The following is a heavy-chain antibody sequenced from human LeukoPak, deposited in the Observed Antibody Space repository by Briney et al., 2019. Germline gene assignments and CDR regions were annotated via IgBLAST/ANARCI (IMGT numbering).Heavy chain of an antibody. CDR1: GFTFSNYA. CDR2: ISGNGDTT. Sequence: GGSLRLSCAASGFTFSNYALSWVRQAPGKGLECVSSISGNGDTTYYADSVKGRFTISRDNSKSTLYLQMNSLRADDTAVYYCAKDAKPRLAGWFDPWGQGTPVTVSS. J-gene: IGHJ5*02. CDR3: AKDAKPRLAGWFDP. V-gene: IGHV3-23*01.